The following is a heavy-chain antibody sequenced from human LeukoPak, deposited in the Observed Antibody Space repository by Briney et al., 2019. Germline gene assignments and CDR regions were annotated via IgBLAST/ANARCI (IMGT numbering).Heavy chain of an antibody. CDR3: AKGGVGVTPEFDY. J-gene: IGHJ4*02. Sequence: APVKVSCRASGYTFTSYDINWVRQATGQGLEWMGWMNPNSGNTGSAQKFQGRVSMTRNTSISTAYMELSSLRSEDTAVYYCAKGGVGVTPEFDYWGQGTLVTVPS. V-gene: IGHV1-8*01. CDR2: MNPNSGNT. CDR1: GYTFTSYD. D-gene: IGHD1-26*01.